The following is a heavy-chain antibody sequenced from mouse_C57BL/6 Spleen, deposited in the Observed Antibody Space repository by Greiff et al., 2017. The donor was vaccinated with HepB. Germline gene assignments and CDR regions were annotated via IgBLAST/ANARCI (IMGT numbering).Heavy chain of an antibody. CDR1: GYTFTDYN. CDR2: INPNNGGT. D-gene: IGHD2-5*01. CDR3: ARGSNYGGYFGV. Sequence: VQLQQSGPELVKPGASVKMSCKASGYTFTDYNMHWVKQSHGKSLEWIGYINPNNGGTSYNQKFKGKATLTVNKSSSTAYMELRSLTSEDSAVYYCARGSNYGGYFGVWGTGTTVTVSS. V-gene: IGHV1-22*01. J-gene: IGHJ1*03.